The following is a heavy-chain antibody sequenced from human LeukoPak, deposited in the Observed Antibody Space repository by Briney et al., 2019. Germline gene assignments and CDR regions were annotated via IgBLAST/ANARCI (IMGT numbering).Heavy chain of an antibody. D-gene: IGHD3-16*02. J-gene: IGHJ4*02. V-gene: IGHV4-39*01. CDR1: GGSISSRSYY. CDR2: ITYSGTT. CDR3: APAYIWGSFRTFNY. Sequence: RPSETLSLTCTVSGGSISSRSYYWGWIRQPPGKGLEWVGSITYSGTTYYNPSLKSRVTISVDTSKSQFSLKLTSVTAADTAVYYCAPAYIWGSFRTFNYWGQGTLVTVSS.